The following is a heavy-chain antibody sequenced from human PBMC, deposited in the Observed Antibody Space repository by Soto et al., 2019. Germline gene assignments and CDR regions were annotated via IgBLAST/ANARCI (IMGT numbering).Heavy chain of an antibody. CDR3: VRDLYDSSGYCPFDY. Sequence: EVQLLESGGVLVQPGGSLRLSCAASGFTFSSYGMSWVRQSPGKGLEWISAISGGGDNTYYADSVKGRFTISRDNSKDTLFLQMNSLRADDTAVYYCVRDLYDSSGYCPFDYWGQGTLVTVSS. CDR1: GFTFSSYG. V-gene: IGHV3-23*01. J-gene: IGHJ4*02. D-gene: IGHD3-22*01. CDR2: ISGGGDNT.